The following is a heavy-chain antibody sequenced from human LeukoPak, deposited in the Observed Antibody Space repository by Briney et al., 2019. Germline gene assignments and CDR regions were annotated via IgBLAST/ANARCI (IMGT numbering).Heavy chain of an antibody. D-gene: IGHD3-22*01. V-gene: IGHV1-18*01. CDR3: ARESHYDSSGPADY. CDR1: GYTFTSYG. Sequence: GASVKVSCKASGYTFTSYGISWVRQAPGQGLEWMGWISAYNGNTNYAQKLQGRVTMTTDTSTSTAYMELRSLRSDDTAVYYCARESHYDSSGPADYWGQGTLVTVSS. J-gene: IGHJ4*02. CDR2: ISAYNGNT.